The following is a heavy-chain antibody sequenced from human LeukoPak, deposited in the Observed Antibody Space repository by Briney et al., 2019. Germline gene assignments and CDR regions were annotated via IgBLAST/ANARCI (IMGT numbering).Heavy chain of an antibody. CDR3: ASLSESNYYYGMDV. CDR1: GYTLTELS. J-gene: IGHJ6*02. V-gene: IGHV1-24*01. Sequence: ASVKVSCKVSGYTLTELSMHWVRQAPGKGLEWMGGFDPEDGETIYAQKFQGRVTMTEDTSTDTAYMELSSLRSEDTAVYYCASLSESNYYYGMDVWGQGTTVTVSS. CDR2: FDPEDGET. D-gene: IGHD2/OR15-2a*01.